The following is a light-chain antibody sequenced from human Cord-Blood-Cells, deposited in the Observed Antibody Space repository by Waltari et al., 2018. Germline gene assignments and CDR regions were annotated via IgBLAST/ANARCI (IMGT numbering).Light chain of an antibody. J-gene: IGLJ2*01. CDR1: SSDVGGYNY. V-gene: IGLV2-14*01. CDR2: DVS. Sequence: QSALTQPASVSGSPGQSITISCTGTSSDVGGYNYVSWYQQHPGKAPKLMIYDVSKRPSGVSHRFSGSKSGNTASLTISGLQAEDEADYYCSSYTSSRGVVFGGGTKLTVL. CDR3: SSYTSSRGVV.